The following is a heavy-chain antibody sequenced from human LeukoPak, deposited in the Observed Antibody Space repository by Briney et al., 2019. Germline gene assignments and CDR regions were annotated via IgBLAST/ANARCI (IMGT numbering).Heavy chain of an antibody. D-gene: IGHD5-12*01. J-gene: IGHJ4*02. V-gene: IGHV3-23*01. Sequence: GGSLRLSCTASGFTFSSYAMSWVRQAPGKGLEWVSAISGSGGSAYYADSVKGRFTISRDNTKNTLYLQMNSLRAEDTAVYYCAKSASGYSGYAFDYWGQGTLVTVSS. CDR2: ISGSGGSA. CDR1: GFTFSSYA. CDR3: AKSASGYSGYAFDY.